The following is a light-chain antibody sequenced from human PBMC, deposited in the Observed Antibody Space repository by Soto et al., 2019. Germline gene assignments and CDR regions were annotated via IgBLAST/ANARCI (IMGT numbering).Light chain of an antibody. J-gene: IGKJ1*01. V-gene: IGKV3-20*01. CDR2: GAS. CDR1: QSVSSSY. CDR3: QQCGSSPPTWT. Sequence: EIVLTQSPCILSFSPVERSTLSCRASQSVSSSYLAWYQQKPGQAPRLLIYGASSRATGIPDRFSGSGSGTDFTLTISRLEPEDFALYYCQQCGSSPPTWTFGQGTKVDIK.